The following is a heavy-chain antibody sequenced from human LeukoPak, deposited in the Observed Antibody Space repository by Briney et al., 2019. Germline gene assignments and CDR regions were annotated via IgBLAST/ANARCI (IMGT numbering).Heavy chain of an antibody. CDR3: ATEIVAASSDY. J-gene: IGHJ4*02. CDR1: GFILSDDD. CDR2: ISSNGDIK. V-gene: IGHV3-11*01. Sequence: PGGSLRLSCAASGFILSDDDMSWIRQAPGKGLEWVADISSNGDIKSYGDSAGGRFTISRDNFKNSLYLEMNNLRAEDTAVDYCATEIVAASSDYWGQETLLTVAS. D-gene: IGHD3-16*02.